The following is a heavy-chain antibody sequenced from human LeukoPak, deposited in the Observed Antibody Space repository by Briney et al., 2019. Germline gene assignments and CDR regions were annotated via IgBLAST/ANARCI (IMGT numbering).Heavy chain of an antibody. D-gene: IGHD3-16*01. CDR3: AKAPGGADFDY. J-gene: IGHJ4*02. V-gene: IGHV3-53*01. CDR1: GFTVSSNY. Sequence: PGGSLRLSCAASGFTVSSNYMSWVRQAPGKGLEWVSVIYSGGSTYYADSVKGRFTISRDNSKNTLYLQMNSLRAEDTAVYYCAKAPGGADFDYWGQGTLVTVSS. CDR2: IYSGGST.